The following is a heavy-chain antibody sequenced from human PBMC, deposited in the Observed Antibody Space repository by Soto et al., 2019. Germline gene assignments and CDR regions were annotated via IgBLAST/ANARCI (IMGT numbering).Heavy chain of an antibody. J-gene: IGHJ6*02. V-gene: IGHV3-33*01. CDR2: IWYDESNK. Sequence: QVQLVESGGGVVQPGRSLRLSCAASGFTFSSYGMHWVRQAPGRGLERGAVIWYDESNKYYAASVKARFTFSRDNSKNTLYLQMNSLRAEDTAVYYCAREALGVDYYYYGMDGWGQGATFTVSS. D-gene: IGHD7-27*01. CDR3: AREALGVDYYYYGMDG. CDR1: GFTFSSYG.